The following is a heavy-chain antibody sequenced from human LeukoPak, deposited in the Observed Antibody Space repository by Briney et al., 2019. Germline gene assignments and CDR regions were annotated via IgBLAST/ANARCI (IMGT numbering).Heavy chain of an antibody. V-gene: IGHV3-11*01. CDR1: GFTFSDYY. CDR3: ARTDSSGYYGGHDAFDI. J-gene: IGHJ3*02. D-gene: IGHD3-22*01. CDR2: ISSSGSTI. Sequence: PGGSLRLSCAASGFTFSDYYMSWIRQAPGKGLEWVSYISSSGSTIYYADSVKGRFTISRDNAKNSLYLQMNGLRADDTAVYYCARTDSSGYYGGHDAFDIWGQGTMVTVSS.